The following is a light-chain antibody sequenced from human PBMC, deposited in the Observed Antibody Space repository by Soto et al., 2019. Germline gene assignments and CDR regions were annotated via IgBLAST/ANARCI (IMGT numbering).Light chain of an antibody. Sequence: EIVLTQSPGTLSLSPGERATLSCRASQSVSSAYLAWYQHKPGQPPTLLIYAGSSRVTGIPDRFSGSGSGTDFTLTISRLEPEDFAVYYCQQYGSSSTWTFGQGTKVEIK. CDR2: AGS. CDR1: QSVSSAY. J-gene: IGKJ1*01. CDR3: QQYGSSSTWT. V-gene: IGKV3-20*01.